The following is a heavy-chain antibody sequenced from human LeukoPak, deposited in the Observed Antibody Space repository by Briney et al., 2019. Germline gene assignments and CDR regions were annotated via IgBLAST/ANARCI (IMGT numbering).Heavy chain of an antibody. V-gene: IGHV4-4*07. CDR1: GGSISSYY. Sequence: SETLSLTCTVSGGSISSYYCSWIRQPAGKGLEWIGRIYTSGSTNYNPSLKSRVTMSVDTSKNQFSLRLSSVNAADTAVYFCAREGTSGGLNWLDPWGQGTLVTVSS. CDR3: AREGTSGGLNWLDP. J-gene: IGHJ5*02. CDR2: IYTSGST. D-gene: IGHD3-10*01.